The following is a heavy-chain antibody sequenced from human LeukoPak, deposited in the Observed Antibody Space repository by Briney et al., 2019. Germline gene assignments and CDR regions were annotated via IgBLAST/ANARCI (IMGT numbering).Heavy chain of an antibody. J-gene: IGHJ4*02. Sequence: PSETLSLTCSVSGGSIGSSNYYWGWLRQPPGKGLEWIGIIYYSGSTYFNPSLKSRVTISIETSKNKFSPKLSSVTAADTAVYYCASLDYYDMSRTDFWGQGILVTVSS. D-gene: IGHD3-22*01. V-gene: IGHV4-39*01. CDR2: IYYSGST. CDR1: GGSIGSSNYY. CDR3: ASLDYYDMSRTDF.